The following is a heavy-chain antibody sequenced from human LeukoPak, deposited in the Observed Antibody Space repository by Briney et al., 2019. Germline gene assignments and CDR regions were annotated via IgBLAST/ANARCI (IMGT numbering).Heavy chain of an antibody. D-gene: IGHD2-21*01. V-gene: IGHV4-59*08. CDR1: GGSISTYY. Sequence: SETLSLTCTVSGGSISTYYWSWIRQFPGKGLEWIGYIYYSGSTNYNPSLKSRVTISVDTSKNQFSLKLSSVTAADTAVYYCASLFKPSKAWPYYFDYWGQGTLVTVSS. CDR2: IYYSGST. J-gene: IGHJ4*02. CDR3: ASLFKPSKAWPYYFDY.